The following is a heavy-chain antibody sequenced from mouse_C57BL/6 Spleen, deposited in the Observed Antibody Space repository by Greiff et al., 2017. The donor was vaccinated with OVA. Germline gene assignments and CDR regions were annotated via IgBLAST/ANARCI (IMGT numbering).Heavy chain of an antibody. D-gene: IGHD1-1*01. Sequence: EVQLQQSGPELVKPGASVKMSCKASGYTFTDYNMHWVKQSHGKSLEWIGYINPNNGGTSYNQKFKGKATLTVNKSSSTAYMELRSLTSEDSAVYYCARTLIYYYGSSYGWYFDVWGTGTTVTVSS. CDR3: ARTLIYYYGSSYGWYFDV. V-gene: IGHV1-22*01. J-gene: IGHJ1*03. CDR2: INPNNGGT. CDR1: GYTFTDYN.